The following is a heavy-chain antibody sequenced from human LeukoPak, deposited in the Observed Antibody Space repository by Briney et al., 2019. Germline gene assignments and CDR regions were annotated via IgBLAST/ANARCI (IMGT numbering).Heavy chain of an antibody. D-gene: IGHD3-22*01. CDR3: ARGNQNYYDSSPGTKFDP. V-gene: IGHV4-39*07. J-gene: IGHJ5*02. CDR2: IYYSGST. Sequence: SETLSLTCTVSGGSISSSSYYWGWIRQPPGKGLEWIGSIYYSGSTYYNPSLKSRVTISVDTSKNQFSLKLSSVTAADTAVYYCARGNQNYYDSSPGTKFDPWGQGTLVTVSS. CDR1: GGSISSSSYY.